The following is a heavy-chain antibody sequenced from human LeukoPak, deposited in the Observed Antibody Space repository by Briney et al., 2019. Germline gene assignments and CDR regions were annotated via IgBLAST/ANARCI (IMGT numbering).Heavy chain of an antibody. J-gene: IGHJ6*03. D-gene: IGHD6-6*01. CDR2: IYYSGST. Sequence: PSETLSLTCTVSGGSISSSSYYLVRMPHPPGKGLVWFGSIYYSGSTYYNPSLKTLVIISIDTSKNQFSLKLSSVTAADTAVYYCASIAARPTYYYYYMDVWGKGTTVTVSS. CDR1: GGSISSSSYY. CDR3: ASIAARPTYYYYYMDV. V-gene: IGHV4-39*01.